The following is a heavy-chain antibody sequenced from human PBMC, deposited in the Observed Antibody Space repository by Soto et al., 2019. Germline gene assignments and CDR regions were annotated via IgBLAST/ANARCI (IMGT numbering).Heavy chain of an antibody. CDR2: IYYSGST. J-gene: IGHJ4*02. Sequence: SETLSLTCTVSGGSISSYYWSWIRQPPGKGLEWIGYIYYSGSTNYNPSLKSRVTISVDTSKNQFSLKLSSVTAADTAVYYCARGQYCSGGSCYYDYWGQGTLVTVSS. D-gene: IGHD2-15*01. CDR3: ARGQYCSGGSCYYDY. V-gene: IGHV4-59*01. CDR1: GGSISSYY.